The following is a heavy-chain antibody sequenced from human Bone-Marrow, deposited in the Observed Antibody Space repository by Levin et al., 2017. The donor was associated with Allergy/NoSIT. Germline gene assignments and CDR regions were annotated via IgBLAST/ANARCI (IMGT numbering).Heavy chain of an antibody. CDR2: ISNTGGTT. CDR1: GFTLGNFY. V-gene: IGHV3-11*01. CDR3: SRNGRASDS. D-gene: IGHD2-8*01. J-gene: IGHJ4*02. Sequence: KSGGSLRLSCAASGFTLGNFYMSWIRQAPGKGLECISYISNTGGTTYYADSVKGRFTISRDNAKNSLSLQMNSLRAEDTAVYYCSRNGRASDSWGQGTLVIVSS.